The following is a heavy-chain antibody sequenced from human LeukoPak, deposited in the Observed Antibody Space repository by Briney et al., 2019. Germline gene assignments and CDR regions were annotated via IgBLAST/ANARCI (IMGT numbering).Heavy chain of an antibody. CDR2: ITSGSII. V-gene: IGHV3-48*03. Sequence: GGSLRLSCEVSGFTVSTYEMNWVRQAPGKGLEWVSQITSGSIIYYADSVKGRFTISRDNAKNSLYLQMNSLRVEDTAVYYCARDLEAANTYYFDYWGQGTMVTVSS. CDR1: GFTVSTYE. CDR3: ARDLEAANTYYFDY. D-gene: IGHD6-13*01. J-gene: IGHJ4*02.